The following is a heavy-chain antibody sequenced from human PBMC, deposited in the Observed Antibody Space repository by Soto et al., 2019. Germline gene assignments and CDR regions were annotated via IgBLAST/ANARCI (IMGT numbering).Heavy chain of an antibody. J-gene: IGHJ6*02. D-gene: IGHD2-2*01. V-gene: IGHV4-30-2*01. CDR2: IYHSGRT. Sequence: PSETLSLTCAVSGGSINSGGYSWSWIRQPPGKGLEWIGYIYHSGRTYYNPSLKSRVTISVDRSKNQFSLKLSSVTAADTAVYYRARLDMVDCSSTSCYRQDYYYYGMDVWGQGTTVTVSS. CDR1: GGSINSGGYS. CDR3: ARLDMVDCSSTSCYRQDYYYYGMDV.